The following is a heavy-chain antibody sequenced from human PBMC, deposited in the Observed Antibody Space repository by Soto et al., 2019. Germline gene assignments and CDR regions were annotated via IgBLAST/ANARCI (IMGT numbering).Heavy chain of an antibody. Sequence: QVQLVQSGTEVKKPGASVKVSCKTSGYTFTSYGIRCVRQAPGHGFEWMGWVYALSGKPQFSHKVQGRVTMTADTSTHIAYMDLRSLHSDDTAVYYWARILDEGLPADHWGQGTLVTVSS. D-gene: IGHD1-1*01. CDR1: GYTFTSYG. CDR3: ARILDEGLPADH. J-gene: IGHJ4*02. CDR2: VYALSGKP. V-gene: IGHV1-18*01.